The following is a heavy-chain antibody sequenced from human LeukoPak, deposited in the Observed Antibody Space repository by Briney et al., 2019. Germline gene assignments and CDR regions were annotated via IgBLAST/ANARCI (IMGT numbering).Heavy chain of an antibody. Sequence: GGSLRLSCTASGFTFGDYAMSWVRQAPGKGLEWVGFIRSKAYGGTTEYAASVKGRFTISRDESKSIAYLQMNSLKTEDTAVYYCTRPECSYGYSCGFDYWGQGTLVTVSS. D-gene: IGHD5-18*01. CDR2: IRSKAYGGTT. V-gene: IGHV3-49*04. CDR1: GFTFGDYA. CDR3: TRPECSYGYSCGFDY. J-gene: IGHJ4*02.